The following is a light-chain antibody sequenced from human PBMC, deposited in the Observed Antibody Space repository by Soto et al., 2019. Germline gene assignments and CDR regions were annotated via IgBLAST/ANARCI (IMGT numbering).Light chain of an antibody. CDR2: EVT. J-gene: IGLJ1*01. CDR3: SSHTSGSTGV. Sequence: QSVLTQPASVSGSPGQSIAISCTGTSSDVGGYDYVSWYQQQPDKAPKLMIYEVTKRPSGVSNRFSGSKSGNTASLTISGLQFEDEADYYCSSHTSGSTGVFGTGTKVTVL. V-gene: IGLV2-14*01. CDR1: SSDVGGYDY.